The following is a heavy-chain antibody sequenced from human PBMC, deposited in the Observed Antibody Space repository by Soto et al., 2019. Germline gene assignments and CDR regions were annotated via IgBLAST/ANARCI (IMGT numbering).Heavy chain of an antibody. V-gene: IGHV3-30*18. CDR2: VGGNEVTK. CDR1: GFSFNNYG. CDR3: AKEFQWELHAFDI. J-gene: IGHJ3*02. Sequence: PGGSLRLSCAASGFSFNNYGMHWVRQAPGKGLEWVAVVGGNEVTKYYADSVKGRFSISRDNSRNTLYLEMNSLITEDTAVYYCAKEFQWELHAFDIWGQGTVVTVSS. D-gene: IGHD1-26*01.